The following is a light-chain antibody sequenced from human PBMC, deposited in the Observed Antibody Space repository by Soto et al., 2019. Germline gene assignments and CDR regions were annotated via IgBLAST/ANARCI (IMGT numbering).Light chain of an antibody. V-gene: IGLV2-14*03. Sequence: QSALTQPASVSGSPGQSITISCTGTSSDVGGYNYVSWYQQHPGKAPKLMIYDVGNRPSGVSNRFSGSKSGNTASLTISGLQAADEADYFCSSYTTTSTLFFGGGTKVTVL. CDR3: SSYTTTSTLF. J-gene: IGLJ2*01. CDR2: DVG. CDR1: SSDVGGYNY.